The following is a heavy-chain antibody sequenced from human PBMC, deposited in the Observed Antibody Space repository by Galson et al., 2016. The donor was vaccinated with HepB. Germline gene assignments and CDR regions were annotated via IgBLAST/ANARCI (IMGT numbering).Heavy chain of an antibody. V-gene: IGHV3-48*01. D-gene: IGHD2-15*01. CDR2: ITATSDTI. Sequence: SLRLSCAASGFSFSSHAMDWVRQAPGRGLEWVSFITATSDTIWYADSVKGRFTVSRDNAKNSLYLQMNSLTGEDTAVYYCARGINHAFDIWGQGTMVTVSS. J-gene: IGHJ3*02. CDR3: ARGINHAFDI. CDR1: GFSFSSHA.